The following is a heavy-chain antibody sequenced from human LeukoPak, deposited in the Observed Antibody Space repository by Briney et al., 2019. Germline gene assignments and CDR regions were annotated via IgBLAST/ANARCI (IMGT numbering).Heavy chain of an antibody. CDR3: ASMIVADY. V-gene: IGHV3-30-3*01. Sequence: PGGSLRLSCAASGSTFSSYAMHWVRQAPGKGLEWVAVISYDGSNKYYADSVKGRFTISRDNSKNTLYLQMNSLRAEDTAVYYCASMIVADYWGQGTLVTVFS. J-gene: IGHJ4*02. CDR2: ISYDGSNK. D-gene: IGHD3-22*01. CDR1: GSTFSSYA.